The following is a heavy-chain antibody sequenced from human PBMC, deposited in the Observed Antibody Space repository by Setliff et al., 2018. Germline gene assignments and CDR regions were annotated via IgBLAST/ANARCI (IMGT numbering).Heavy chain of an antibody. Sequence: ASVKVSCKTSGYSFINYGLSWRRRAPGQGLEWVGWISGYNGNTDYGQNLQGRVTMTIDTSTSTAYMELRSLRSDDTAVYYCARVPRLEWLLPTFDSWGQGTLVTVSS. CDR1: GYSFINYG. D-gene: IGHD3-3*01. J-gene: IGHJ4*02. V-gene: IGHV1-18*01. CDR2: ISGYNGNT. CDR3: ARVPRLEWLLPTFDS.